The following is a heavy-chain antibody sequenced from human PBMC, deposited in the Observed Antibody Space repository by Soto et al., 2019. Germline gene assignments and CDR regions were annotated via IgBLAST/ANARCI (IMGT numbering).Heavy chain of an antibody. J-gene: IGHJ4*02. Sequence: PSETLSLTCAVSGGSISSGCYSWSWIRQPPGKGLEWIGYIYHSGSTYYNPSLKSRVTISVDRSKNQFSLKLSSVTAADTAVYYCARIFYDILTGYYFAHWGQGTPVTVSS. V-gene: IGHV4-30-2*01. CDR3: ARIFYDILTGYYFAH. D-gene: IGHD3-9*01. CDR2: IYHSGST. CDR1: GGSISSGCYS.